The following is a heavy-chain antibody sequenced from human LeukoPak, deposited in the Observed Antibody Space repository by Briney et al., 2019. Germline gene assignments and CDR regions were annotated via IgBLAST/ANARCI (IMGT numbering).Heavy chain of an antibody. D-gene: IGHD4-11*01. CDR2: IYPGDSDT. V-gene: IGHV5-51*01. J-gene: IGHJ4*02. Sequence: GESLKISCKGSGYSFTSYWIGWVRQMPGKGLEWMGIIYPGDSDTRYSPSFQGQVTISADKSISTAYLQWSSLKASDTAMYYCARVMTTVTATLNFDYWGQGTLVTVPS. CDR3: ARVMTTVTATLNFDY. CDR1: GYSFTSYW.